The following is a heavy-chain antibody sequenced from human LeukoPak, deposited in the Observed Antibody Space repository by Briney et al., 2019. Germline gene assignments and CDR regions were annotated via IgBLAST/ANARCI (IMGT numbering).Heavy chain of an antibody. CDR2: IYSGGST. D-gene: IGHD3-10*01. J-gene: IGHJ3*02. V-gene: IGHV3-53*01. CDR1: GFTFTNYA. CDR3: ARARRTGDSVLWFGEFPDAFDI. Sequence: GGSLRLSCAASGFTFTNYAINWVRQAPGKGLEWVSVIYSGGSTYYADSVKGRFTISRDNSKNTLYLQMNSLRAEDTAVYYCARARRTGDSVLWFGEFPDAFDIWGQGTMVTVSS.